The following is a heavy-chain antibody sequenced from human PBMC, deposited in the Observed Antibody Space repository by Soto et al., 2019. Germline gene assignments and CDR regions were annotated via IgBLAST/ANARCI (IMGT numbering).Heavy chain of an antibody. CDR2: VFHTGNT. D-gene: IGHD6-13*01. J-gene: IGHJ1*01. Sequence: SETLSLTCAVSGDSISSSVWWTWVRQPPGKGLEWIGEVFHTGNTNYNPSLKSRVTMSVDKSTNEFSLKVTSVTAADTAFYYCVKDESINWYSGHFRHWGQGTLVTVSS. CDR3: VKDESINWYSGHFRH. CDR1: GDSISSSVW. V-gene: IGHV4-4*02.